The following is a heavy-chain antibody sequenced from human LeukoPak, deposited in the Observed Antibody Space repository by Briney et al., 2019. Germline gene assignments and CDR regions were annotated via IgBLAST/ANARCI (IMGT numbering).Heavy chain of an antibody. Sequence: GGSLRLSCAASGFTFKGYWMSWVRQAPGKGLEWVANIQQDGSEKKYVDSVKGRFTISRDNAKNSLYLQMDSPRAEDTAVYYCVRLRYTYGKNFDCWGQGTLVTVSS. CDR1: GFTFKGYW. CDR2: IQQDGSEK. CDR3: VRLRYTYGKNFDC. J-gene: IGHJ4*02. D-gene: IGHD5-18*01. V-gene: IGHV3-7*01.